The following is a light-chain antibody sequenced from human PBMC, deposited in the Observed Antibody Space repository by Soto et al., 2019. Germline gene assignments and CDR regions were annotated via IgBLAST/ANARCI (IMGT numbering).Light chain of an antibody. Sequence: IQMTQSPSTLSASVGDRVTITCRASQSIGSWLAWYQQKPGKDPKLLIYDASSLESGVPSRFSGSGYGTEFTLTISSLQPDDFATYYCQQYIRTFGQGTKVDIK. J-gene: IGKJ1*01. V-gene: IGKV1-5*01. CDR3: QQYIRT. CDR1: QSIGSW. CDR2: DAS.